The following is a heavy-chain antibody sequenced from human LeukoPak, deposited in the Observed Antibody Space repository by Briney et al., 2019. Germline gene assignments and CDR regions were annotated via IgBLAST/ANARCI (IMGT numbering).Heavy chain of an antibody. CDR1: GYSFTDYW. CDR2: IYPGDSDT. J-gene: IGHJ6*03. D-gene: IGHD2-2*01. CDR3: ARRGVPAPPYYYYYMDV. Sequence: RGESLKISCKASGYSFTDYWIGWVRQMPGKGLEWMGIIYPGDSDTRYSPSFQGQVTISADKSISTAYLQWSSLKASDTAMYYCARRGVPAPPYYYYYMDVWGKGTTVTVSS. V-gene: IGHV5-51*01.